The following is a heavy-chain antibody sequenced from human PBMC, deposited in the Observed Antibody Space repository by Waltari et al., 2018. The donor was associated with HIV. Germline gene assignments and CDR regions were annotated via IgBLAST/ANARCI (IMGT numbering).Heavy chain of an antibody. D-gene: IGHD2-2*01. Sequence: QAQLAQSGAEVKKPGASVKVSCKASGYTFTNYGISWVRQAPGQGLEWLGWISAYNGNTNYAQKLQGRVTMTTDTSTSTAYMELRSLRSDDTAVYYCARVGCSSASCYSGWFDPWGQGTLVTVSS. CDR1: GYTFTNYG. J-gene: IGHJ5*02. CDR3: ARVGCSSASCYSGWFDP. CDR2: ISAYNGNT. V-gene: IGHV1-18*01.